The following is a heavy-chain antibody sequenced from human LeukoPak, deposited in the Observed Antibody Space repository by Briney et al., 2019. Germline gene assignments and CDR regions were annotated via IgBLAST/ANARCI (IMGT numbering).Heavy chain of an antibody. Sequence: PSQTLSLTCTVSGGSISSGGYYWNWIRQPPGKGLEWIGYIYHSGSTNYNPSLKSRVTISVDKSKNQFSLKLSSVTAADTAVYYCARDGGGDYGDDPPEKYFQHWGQGTLVTVSS. CDR1: GGSISSGGYY. J-gene: IGHJ1*01. CDR3: ARDGGGDYGDDPPEKYFQH. V-gene: IGHV4-30-2*01. D-gene: IGHD4-17*01. CDR2: IYHSGST.